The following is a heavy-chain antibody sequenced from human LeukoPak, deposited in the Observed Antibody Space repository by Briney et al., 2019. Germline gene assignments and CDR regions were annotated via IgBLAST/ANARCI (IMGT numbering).Heavy chain of an antibody. Sequence: GGSLRLSCAASGFTFSDYYMSWIRQAPGKGLEWVSGISGSGGSTYYADSVKGRFTISRDNSKNTLYLQMNSLRAEDTAVYYCAKETYSYGSTRDYYYYGMDVWGQGTTVTVSS. CDR2: ISGSGGST. J-gene: IGHJ6*02. CDR3: AKETYSYGSTRDYYYYGMDV. D-gene: IGHD5-18*01. V-gene: IGHV3-23*01. CDR1: GFTFSDYY.